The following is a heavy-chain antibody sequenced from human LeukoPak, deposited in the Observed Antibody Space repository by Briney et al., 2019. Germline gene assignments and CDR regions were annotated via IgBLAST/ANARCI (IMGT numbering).Heavy chain of an antibody. J-gene: IGHJ3*02. D-gene: IGHD2-2*02. Sequence: SETLSLTCAVYGGSLSDYYWSWIRQPPGKGLEWLGEINHSGSTNYNPSLKSRVTISVDTSKNQFSLKLSSVTAADTAVYYCARAYCSSTSCYTSAFDIWGQGTMVTVSS. CDR2: INHSGST. V-gene: IGHV4-34*01. CDR1: GGSLSDYY. CDR3: ARAYCSSTSCYTSAFDI.